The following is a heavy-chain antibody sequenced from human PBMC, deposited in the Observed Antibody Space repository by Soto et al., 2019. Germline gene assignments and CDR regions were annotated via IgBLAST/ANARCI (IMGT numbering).Heavy chain of an antibody. CDR1: GGSIISSSYS. J-gene: IGHJ5*02. CDR2: IYDSGYT. D-gene: IGHD2-15*01. CDR3: SRSILAATNWFDP. Sequence: SETLSLTCTVSGGSIISSSYSWGWPRQPPGKGLEWIASIYDSGYTYHNPSLKSRVSMSVDTSKNQFSLKLSSVTAADTAVYFCSRSILAATNWFDPWGQGSLVTVSS. V-gene: IGHV4-39*01.